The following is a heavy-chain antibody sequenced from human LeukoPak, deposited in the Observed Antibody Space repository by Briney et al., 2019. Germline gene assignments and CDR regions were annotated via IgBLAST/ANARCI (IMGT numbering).Heavy chain of an antibody. J-gene: IGHJ6*03. V-gene: IGHV3-23*01. D-gene: IGHD6-19*01. CDR3: ARRGIAVAGLSLAYYYYMDV. CDR2: ISAGGGST. Sequence: GRSLRLSCAVSGFTFSSYAMSWVRQAPGKGLEWVSAISAGGGSTYYADSVKGRFTISRDNTKNTLYLQMNSLRAEDTAVYYCARRGIAVAGLSLAYYYYMDVWGKGTTVTVSS. CDR1: GFTFSSYA.